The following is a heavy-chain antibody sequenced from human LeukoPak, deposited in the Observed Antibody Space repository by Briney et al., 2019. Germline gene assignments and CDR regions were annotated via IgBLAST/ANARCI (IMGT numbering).Heavy chain of an antibody. Sequence: MASETLSLTCTVSGGSISSYYWSWIRQPPGKGLEWIGYIYYSGSTNYNPSLKSRVTISVDTSKNQFSLKLSSVTAADTAVYYCARGVYYDTSDNWFDPWGQGTLVTVSS. CDR1: GGSISSYY. V-gene: IGHV4-59*01. J-gene: IGHJ5*02. CDR2: IYYSGST. D-gene: IGHD3-22*01. CDR3: ARGVYYDTSDNWFDP.